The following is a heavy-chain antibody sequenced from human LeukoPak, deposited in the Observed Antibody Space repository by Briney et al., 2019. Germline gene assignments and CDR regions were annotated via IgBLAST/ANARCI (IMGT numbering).Heavy chain of an antibody. V-gene: IGHV1-69*05. CDR3: ASGWLQSPFDY. CDR2: IIPIFGTA. CDR1: GGTFSSYA. D-gene: IGHD5-24*01. Sequence: GASVTVSFKASGGTFSSYAISWVRQAPGQGLEWMGGIIPIFGTANYAQKFQGRVTITTDESTSTAYMELSSLRSEDTAVYYCASGWLQSPFDYWGQGTLVTVSS. J-gene: IGHJ4*02.